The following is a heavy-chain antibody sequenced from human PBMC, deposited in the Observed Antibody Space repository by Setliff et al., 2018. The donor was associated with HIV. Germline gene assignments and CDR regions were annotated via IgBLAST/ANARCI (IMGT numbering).Heavy chain of an antibody. V-gene: IGHV1-3*01. Sequence: ASVKVSCKASGYTFTTYSIHWVRQAPGQSLEWMGWINVGKGDTKYSQELQGRITITTDTSANTAYMELSSLRSDDTAVYFCARGALLAVFDFDLWGHGTLVTVSS. CDR1: GYTFTTYS. CDR2: INVGKGDT. J-gene: IGHJ4*01. CDR3: ARGALLAVFDFDL. D-gene: IGHD3-10*01.